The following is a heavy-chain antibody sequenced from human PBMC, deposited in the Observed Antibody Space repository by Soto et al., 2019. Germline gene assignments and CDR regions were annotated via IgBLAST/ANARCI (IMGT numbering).Heavy chain of an antibody. Sequence: QVQLQESGPGLVKPSETLSLTCTVSGGSISSYYWSWIRQPPGKGLEWIGYIYYSGSTNYNPSLKSRVTISVDTSKNQFSLKLSSVTAADTAVYYCARGDYYYYYMDDWGKGTTVTVSS. CDR3: ARGDYYYYYMDD. V-gene: IGHV4-59*01. J-gene: IGHJ6*03. CDR2: IYYSGST. CDR1: GGSISSYY.